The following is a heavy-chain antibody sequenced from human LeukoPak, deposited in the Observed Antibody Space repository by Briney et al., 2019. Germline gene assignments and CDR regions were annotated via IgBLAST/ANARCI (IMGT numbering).Heavy chain of an antibody. V-gene: IGHV1-24*01. CDR2: FDPEDGET. J-gene: IGHJ3*02. CDR1: GYTLTELS. CDR3: ATPVGIQLFDAFDI. Sequence: ASVKVSCKVSGYTLTELSMHWVRQAPGKGLEWMGGFDPEDGETIYAQKFQGRVTMTEDTSTDTAYMELSSLRSEDTAVYYCATPVGIQLFDAFDIWGQGTMVTVSP. D-gene: IGHD5-18*01.